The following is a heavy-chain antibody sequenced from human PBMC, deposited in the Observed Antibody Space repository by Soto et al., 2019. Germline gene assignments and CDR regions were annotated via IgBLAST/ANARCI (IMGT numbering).Heavy chain of an antibody. Sequence: QLQLQESGSGLVKPSQTLSLTCTVSGGSISSGGYSWNWIRQAPGKGLEWIGYIYHSGYTLYNPSLKGRVTISVDTSKNHFSLNLTSVTAADTAVYYCARDQLEGNWFDPWGQGTLVTVSS. CDR1: GGSISSGGYS. D-gene: IGHD1-1*01. J-gene: IGHJ5*02. V-gene: IGHV4-30-2*01. CDR3: ARDQLEGNWFDP. CDR2: IYHSGYT.